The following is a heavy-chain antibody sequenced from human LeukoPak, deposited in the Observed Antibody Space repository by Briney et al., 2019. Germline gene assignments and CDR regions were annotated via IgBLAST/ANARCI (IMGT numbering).Heavy chain of an antibody. D-gene: IGHD4-17*01. V-gene: IGHV3-30*03. CDR3: ATEWGSTVTTACHY. CDR2: ISYDGSNK. CDR1: GFTFSSYG. J-gene: IGHJ4*02. Sequence: GRSLRLSCAASGFTFSSYGMHWVRQAPGKGLEWVAVISYDGSNKYYADSVKGRFTISRDNSKNTLYLQMNSLRAEDTAVYYCATEWGSTVTTACHYWGQGTLVTVSS.